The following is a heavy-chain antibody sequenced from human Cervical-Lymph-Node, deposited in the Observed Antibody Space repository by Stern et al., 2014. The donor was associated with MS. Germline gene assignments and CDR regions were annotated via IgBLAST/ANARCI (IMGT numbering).Heavy chain of an antibody. CDR3: AREGAHEDGNNNGVDP. CDR1: GGTFSSHG. J-gene: IGHJ5*02. V-gene: IGHV1-69*01. CDR2: IIPTFGTI. Sequence: QVQLVQSGTEVKKPGSSVKVSCKASGGTFSSHGISWVRQAPGQGLEWMGGIIPTFGTIHYAQKFQGRVTITADPSTNTAFMELSSLTFADTAVYYCAREGAHEDGNNNGVDPWGQGTLVTVSS. D-gene: IGHD5-24*01.